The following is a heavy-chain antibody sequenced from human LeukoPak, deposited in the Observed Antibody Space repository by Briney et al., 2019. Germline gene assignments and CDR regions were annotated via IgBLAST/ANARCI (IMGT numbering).Heavy chain of an antibody. CDR2: IYSGGST. V-gene: IGHV3-66*01. Sequence: GGSLRLSCAASGFTVSSNYMSWVRQAPGKGLEWVSVIYSGGSTYYADSVKGRFTISRDNSKNTLYLQMNSLRAEDTAVYYCPLYYYDSSGYTDYWGQGTLVTVSS. CDR3: PLYYYDSSGYTDY. CDR1: GFTVSSNY. J-gene: IGHJ4*02. D-gene: IGHD3-22*01.